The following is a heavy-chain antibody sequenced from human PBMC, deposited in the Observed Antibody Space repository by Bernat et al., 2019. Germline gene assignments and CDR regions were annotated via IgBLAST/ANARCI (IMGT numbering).Heavy chain of an antibody. D-gene: IGHD6-13*01. V-gene: IGHV4-39*01. CDR2: INYSGST. CDR1: DGSISSNTYY. Sequence: QLQLQESGPGLVKPSETLSLTCTVSDGSISSNTYYWGWIRQPPGKGLEWIGNINYSGSTYYNPSLRSRVTISVDTSKNQFSLKLSSVTADTAVYYCARWQQPVPSFDYWGQGTLVTVSS. CDR3: ARWQQPVPSFDY. J-gene: IGHJ4*02.